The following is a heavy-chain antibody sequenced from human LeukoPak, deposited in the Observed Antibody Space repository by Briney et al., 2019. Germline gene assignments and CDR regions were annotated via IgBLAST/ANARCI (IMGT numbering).Heavy chain of an antibody. J-gene: IGHJ4*02. D-gene: IGHD3-10*01. Sequence: GGSLRLSCAASGFTFSDYYMSWIRQAPGKGLEWVSYTDRSGSTTNCADSVKGRFTISRDNAKNSLYLQMHSLRAEDTALYYCARGHFGLDYWGQGTLVTLSS. V-gene: IGHV3-11*01. CDR2: TDRSGSTT. CDR3: ARGHFGLDY. CDR1: GFTFSDYY.